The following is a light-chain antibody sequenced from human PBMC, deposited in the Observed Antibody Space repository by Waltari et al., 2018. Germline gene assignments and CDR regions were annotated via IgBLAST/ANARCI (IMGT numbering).Light chain of an antibody. V-gene: IGLV3-1*01. CDR3: QALGTGAWV. J-gene: IGLJ3*02. Sequence: SYELTQPPSVSVSPGQTASITCSGDILGNKYASWYQQKPGPSPLLVIYQDTKRPSGVPWRFSGSRSANAATLTITGTQAMDESDYYCQALGTGAWVFGGGTKLTVL. CDR2: QDT. CDR1: ILGNKY.